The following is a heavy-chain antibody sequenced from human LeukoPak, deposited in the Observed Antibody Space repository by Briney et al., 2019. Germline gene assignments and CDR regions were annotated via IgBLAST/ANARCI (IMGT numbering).Heavy chain of an antibody. V-gene: IGHV3-7*01. CDR3: ARDRYCSGGSFYTGFDY. CDR2: VKQDGSEK. D-gene: IGHD2-15*01. J-gene: IGHJ4*02. Sequence: PGGSLRFSCAASGFTFSSYWMSWVRQAPGKGLEWVANVKQDGSEKYYVDSVKGRFTISRDNAKNSLYLQMNSLRAEDTAVYYCARDRYCSGGSFYTGFDYWGQGTLVTVSS. CDR1: GFTFSSYW.